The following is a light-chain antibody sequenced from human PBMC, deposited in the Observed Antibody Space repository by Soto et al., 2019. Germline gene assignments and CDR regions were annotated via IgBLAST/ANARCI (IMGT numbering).Light chain of an antibody. CDR1: QDIKEW. V-gene: IGKV1-5*03. CDR2: GAP. CDR3: QHYHHYPWT. Sequence: DIQMTQSPSTLSASVGDRVIITCRASQDIKEWLAWYQQRPGKALKLLIYGAPKLLTGVPSRFSGSGSGTEFTLIISGHLSDDLAPYFCQHYHHYPWTFGQGTKVEV. J-gene: IGKJ1*01.